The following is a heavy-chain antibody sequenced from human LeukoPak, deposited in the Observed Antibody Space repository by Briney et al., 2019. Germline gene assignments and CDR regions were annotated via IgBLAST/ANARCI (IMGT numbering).Heavy chain of an antibody. J-gene: IGHJ4*02. D-gene: IGHD6-19*01. Sequence: GGSLRLSCAASGFTFTTFPMHWVRQPPGKGLEWVAVISYDGTDKYYADSVKGRFTIYRDNSKSTLYLQMDSLRAEDTAVYYCASPNSMAGTHYFHYWGQGTLVTVSS. V-gene: IGHV3-30*04. CDR2: ISYDGTDK. CDR1: GFTFTTFP. CDR3: ASPNSMAGTHYFHY.